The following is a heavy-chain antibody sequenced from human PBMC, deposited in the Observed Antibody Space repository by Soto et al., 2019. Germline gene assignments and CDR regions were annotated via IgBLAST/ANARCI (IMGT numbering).Heavy chain of an antibody. CDR1: GFTFSSYG. J-gene: IGHJ6*02. Sequence: QVQLVESGGGVVQPGRSLRLSCAASGFTFSSYGMHWVRQAPGKGLEWVAVIWYDGSNKYYADSVKGRFTISRDNSKNTLYLQMNSLRAEDTAVYYCARDQRRYGSGSYYYYYGMDVRGQGTTVTVSS. V-gene: IGHV3-33*01. CDR2: IWYDGSNK. D-gene: IGHD3-10*01. CDR3: ARDQRRYGSGSYYYYYGMDV.